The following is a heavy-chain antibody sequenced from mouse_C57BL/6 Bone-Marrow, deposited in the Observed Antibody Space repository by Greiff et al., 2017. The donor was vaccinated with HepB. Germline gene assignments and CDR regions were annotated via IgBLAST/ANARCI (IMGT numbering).Heavy chain of an antibody. J-gene: IGHJ2*01. D-gene: IGHD2-2*01. CDR2: LWTGGGT. Sequence: VMLVESGPGLVAPSQCLSITCTVSGFSLTSYAISWVRQPPGKGLEWLGVLWTGGGTNYNSALKSRLSISKDNSKSQVFLKMNSLQTDDTARYYCARNRGLRVGYYFDYWGQGTTLTVSS. V-gene: IGHV2-9-1*01. CDR1: GFSLTSYA. CDR3: ARNRGLRVGYYFDY.